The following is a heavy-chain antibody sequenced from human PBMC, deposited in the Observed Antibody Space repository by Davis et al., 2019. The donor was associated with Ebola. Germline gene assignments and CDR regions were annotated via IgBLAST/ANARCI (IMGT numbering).Heavy chain of an antibody. D-gene: IGHD3-9*01. CDR1: GYTFTNYG. J-gene: IGHJ4*02. Sequence: ASVKVSCKASGYTFTNYGISWVRQAPGQGLEWMGWISAYNGNTYYAQKFLDRVTLTTDTSTSTAYMELTSLRSDDTAVYYCAREEYFDWLIDYWGQGTLVTVSS. CDR2: ISAYNGNT. CDR3: AREEYFDWLIDY. V-gene: IGHV1-18*01.